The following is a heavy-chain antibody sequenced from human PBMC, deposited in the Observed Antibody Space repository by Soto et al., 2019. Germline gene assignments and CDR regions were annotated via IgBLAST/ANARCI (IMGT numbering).Heavy chain of an antibody. D-gene: IGHD1-7*01. V-gene: IGHV4-31*03. Sequence: SLTSTVSQGSIIAGRYSWDGIRKHPGTDLEWIGYIYYSGSTYYNPSLKSRVTISVDTSKNQFSLKLSSVTAADTAVYYCARDRGIRLELSHANWFDPWGQGNLVTVSS. CDR1: QGSIIAGRYS. CDR2: IYYSGST. J-gene: IGHJ5*02. CDR3: ARDRGIRLELSHANWFDP.